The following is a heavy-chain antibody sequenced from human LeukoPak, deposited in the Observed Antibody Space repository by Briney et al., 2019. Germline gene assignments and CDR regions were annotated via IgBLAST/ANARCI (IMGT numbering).Heavy chain of an antibody. J-gene: IGHJ4*02. Sequence: SETLSLTCTVSGGSISSSSYYWGWIRQPPGKGLEWIGSIYYSGSTYYNPSLKSRVTISVDTSKNQFSLKLSSVTAADTAVYYCARPPRGYSYPYEWGQGTLVTVSS. CDR1: GGSISSSSYY. CDR3: ARPPRGYSYPYE. CDR2: IYYSGST. D-gene: IGHD5-18*01. V-gene: IGHV4-39*01.